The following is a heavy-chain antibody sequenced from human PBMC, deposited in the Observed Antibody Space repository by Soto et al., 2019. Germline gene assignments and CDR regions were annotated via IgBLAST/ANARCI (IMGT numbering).Heavy chain of an antibody. CDR2: IYYSGST. D-gene: IGHD2-15*01. V-gene: IGHV4-59*01. CDR3: ARRVYCSGGSCYSQGWFDP. J-gene: IGHJ5*02. Sequence: LSLTCTVSGGSISSYYWSWIRQPPGKGLEWIGYIYYSGSTNYNPSLKSRVTISVDTSKNQFSLKLSSVTAADTAVYYCARRVYCSGGSCYSQGWFDPWGQGTLVTVSS. CDR1: GGSISSYY.